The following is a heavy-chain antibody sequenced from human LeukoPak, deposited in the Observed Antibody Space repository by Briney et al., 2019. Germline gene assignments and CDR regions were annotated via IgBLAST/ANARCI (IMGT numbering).Heavy chain of an antibody. CDR1: GGSTSSGRYY. Sequence: SQTLSLTCTVSGGSTSSGRYYWSWICQHPGKGLEWIGYIYYSGSAYYNPSLKSRVTISKDTSKTQFSLRLSSVTAADTAVYYCARSYYDILTGFFFDYWGQGTLVTVSS. CDR3: ARSYYDILTGFFFDY. V-gene: IGHV4-31*03. CDR2: IYYSGSA. J-gene: IGHJ4*02. D-gene: IGHD3-9*01.